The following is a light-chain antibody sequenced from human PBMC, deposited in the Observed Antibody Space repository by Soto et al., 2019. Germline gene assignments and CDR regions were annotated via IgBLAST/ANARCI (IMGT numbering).Light chain of an antibody. CDR2: EVS. CDR3: MQGTHWPIT. V-gene: IGKV2-30*01. Sequence: DVVMTQSPLSLPVTLGQPASISCRSSQRLVYRDGNTYLTWFQQRPGQSPRRLIYEVSSRDSGVPDRFSGSGSGTDFTLKISRVEAEDVGVYYCMQGTHWPITFGQGTRLEIK. CDR1: QRLVYRDGNTY. J-gene: IGKJ5*01.